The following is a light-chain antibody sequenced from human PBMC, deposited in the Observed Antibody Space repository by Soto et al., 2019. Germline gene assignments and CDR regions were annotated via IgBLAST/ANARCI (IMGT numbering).Light chain of an antibody. CDR1: QSVSSS. V-gene: IGKV3-11*01. Sequence: EIVLTQSPATLSLSPGERGTLSCRASQSVSSSLAWYQQKPGQAPRLLIYDASNRATGIPARFSGSGSGTDFILTISSLEPEDFAVYYCQQRSSWPRTFGQGTKVAIK. CDR2: DAS. CDR3: QQRSSWPRT. J-gene: IGKJ1*01.